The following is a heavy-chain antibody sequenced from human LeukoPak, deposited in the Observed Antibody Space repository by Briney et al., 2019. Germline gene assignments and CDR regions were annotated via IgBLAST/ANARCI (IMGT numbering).Heavy chain of an antibody. CDR1: GYTFTSYD. J-gene: IGHJ3*02. V-gene: IGHV1-8*01. CDR3: ARAQGDLRPFVRVSYAFDI. D-gene: IGHD3-16*01. CDR2: MNPNSGNT. Sequence: ASVKVSCKASGYTFTSYDINWVRQATGQGLEWMGWMNPNSGNTGYAQKFQGRVTITRNTSISTAYMELSSLRSEDTAVYYCARAQGDLRPFVRVSYAFDIWGQGTMVTVSS.